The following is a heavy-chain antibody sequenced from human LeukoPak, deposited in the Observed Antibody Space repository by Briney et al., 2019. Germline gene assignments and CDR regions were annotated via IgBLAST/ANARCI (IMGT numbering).Heavy chain of an antibody. CDR2: IYTSGST. CDR3: ARDARYYYGSGPQHMDY. J-gene: IGHJ4*02. D-gene: IGHD3-10*01. CDR1: GGSISSYY. V-gene: IGHV4-4*07. Sequence: SETLSLTCTVSGGSISSYYWSWIRQPAGKGLEWIGRIYTSGSTNYNPSLKSRVTMSVGTSKNQFSLKLSSVTAADTAVYYCARDARYYYGSGPQHMDYWGQGTLVTVSS.